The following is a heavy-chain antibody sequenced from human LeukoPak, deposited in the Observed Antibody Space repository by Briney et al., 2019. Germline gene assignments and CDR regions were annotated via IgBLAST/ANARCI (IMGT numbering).Heavy chain of an antibody. CDR2: ISSSGSYI. D-gene: IGHD4-11*01. J-gene: IGHJ6*02. V-gene: IGHV3-21*01. Sequence: GGSLRLSCAASGFTFSSYSMNWVRQAPGKGLEWVSSISSSGSYIYYADSVKGRFTISRDNAKNSLYLQMNSLRAEDTAVYYCARDLDYRGPYGMDVWGQGTTVTVSS. CDR3: ARDLDYRGPYGMDV. CDR1: GFTFSSYS.